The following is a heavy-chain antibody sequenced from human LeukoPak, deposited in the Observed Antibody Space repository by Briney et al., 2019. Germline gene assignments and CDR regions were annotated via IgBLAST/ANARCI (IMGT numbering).Heavy chain of an antibody. D-gene: IGHD1-1*01. Sequence: GGSLRLSCAASEFTFSSYSMGWVRQAPGRGLEWVSVINNFGSSTFYADSVKGRFTISRDNSKSTLYLQMNSLRAEDTAVYYRARYWNDRYFDYWGQGTLVTVSS. CDR2: INNFGSST. CDR3: ARYWNDRYFDY. J-gene: IGHJ4*02. V-gene: IGHV3-23*01. CDR1: EFTFSSYS.